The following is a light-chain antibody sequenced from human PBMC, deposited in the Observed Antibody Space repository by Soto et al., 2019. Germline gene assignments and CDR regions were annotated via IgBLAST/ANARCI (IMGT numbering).Light chain of an antibody. Sequence: QSVLTQPASVSGSPGQSITISCTGTSSDVGNYNLVSWYQQHPGKAPKLMIYEGSKRPSGVSNRFSGSKSGNMASLTISGLQAEDEADYYCCSYAGSTTFRVLFGGGTKLTVL. V-gene: IGLV2-23*03. CDR2: EGS. CDR1: SSDVGNYNL. CDR3: CSYAGSTTFRVL. J-gene: IGLJ2*01.